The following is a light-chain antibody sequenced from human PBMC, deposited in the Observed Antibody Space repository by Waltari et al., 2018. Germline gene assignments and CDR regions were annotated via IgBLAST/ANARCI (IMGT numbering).Light chain of an antibody. Sequence: EIVMTQSPGTLSVSPGERATLSCRASQSVSSKLAWYQQRPGQAPRLLMYDASTRATGIPGSFSGSGSGTEFTLTISSLQSEDFAVYYCQQYDKWPLTFGGGTKVEIK. CDR3: QQYDKWPLT. CDR1: QSVSSK. CDR2: DAS. J-gene: IGKJ4*01. V-gene: IGKV3-15*01.